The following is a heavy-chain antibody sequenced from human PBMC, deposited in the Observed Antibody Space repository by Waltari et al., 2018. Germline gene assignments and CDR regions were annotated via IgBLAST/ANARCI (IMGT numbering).Heavy chain of an antibody. D-gene: IGHD5-12*01. J-gene: IGHJ3*02. Sequence: EVQLVESGGGLIQPGGSLRLSCAASGFTVRSNYMSWVRQAPGKGLEWVSVIYSGGSTYYADSVKGRFTISRDNSKNTLYLQMNSLRAEDTAVYYCARGMRWLPSGAFDIWGQGTMVTVSS. CDR3: ARGMRWLPSGAFDI. CDR1: GFTVRSNY. V-gene: IGHV3-53*01. CDR2: IYSGGST.